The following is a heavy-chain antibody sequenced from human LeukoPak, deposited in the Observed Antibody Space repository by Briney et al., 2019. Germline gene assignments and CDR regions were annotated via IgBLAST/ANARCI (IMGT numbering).Heavy chain of an antibody. CDR1: GYTFTSYD. Sequence: GASVKVSCKASGYTFTSYDINWVRQATGQGLEWMGWMNPNSGNTGYAQKFQGRVTMTRNTSISTAYMELSSLGSEDTAVYYCARGRFLEWSAQYGMDVWGQGTTVTVSS. CDR2: MNPNSGNT. D-gene: IGHD3-3*01. V-gene: IGHV1-8*01. CDR3: ARGRFLEWSAQYGMDV. J-gene: IGHJ6*02.